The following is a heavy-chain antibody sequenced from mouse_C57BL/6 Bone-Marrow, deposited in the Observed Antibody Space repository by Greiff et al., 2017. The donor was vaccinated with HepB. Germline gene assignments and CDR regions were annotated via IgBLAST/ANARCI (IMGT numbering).Heavy chain of an antibody. CDR1: GFTFSDYG. Sequence: EVKLMESGGGLVKPGGSLKLSCAASGFTFSDYGMHWVRQAPEKGLEWVAYISSGSSTIYYADTVKGRFTISRDNAKNTLFLQMTSLRSENTAMCYCSRTSITTVVAKDWYFDVWGTGTTVTVSS. CDR3: SRTSITTVVAKDWYFDV. J-gene: IGHJ1*03. CDR2: ISSGSSTI. V-gene: IGHV5-17*01. D-gene: IGHD1-1*01.